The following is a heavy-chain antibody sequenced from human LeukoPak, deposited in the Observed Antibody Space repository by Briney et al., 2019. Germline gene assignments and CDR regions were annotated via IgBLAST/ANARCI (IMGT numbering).Heavy chain of an antibody. CDR2: IYPGESDT. CDR3: ARHASHYDSSGYPFDY. V-gene: IGHV5-51*01. D-gene: IGHD3-22*01. J-gene: IGHJ4*02. Sequence: GESLKISCKGSGYMFTSDWIGWVRQMPGKGLEGVGIIYPGESDTRYSPSFQGQITISDDRSISTAYLQWSSLKASDTAMYYCARHASHYDSSGYPFDYWGQGTLVTVSS. CDR1: GYMFTSDW.